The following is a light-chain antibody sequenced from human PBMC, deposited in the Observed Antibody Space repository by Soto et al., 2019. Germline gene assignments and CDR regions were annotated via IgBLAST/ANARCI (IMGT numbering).Light chain of an antibody. CDR2: GAS. V-gene: IGKV3-20*01. CDR1: QSVSSSY. J-gene: IGKJ1*01. CDR3: QQYNSYPWT. Sequence: EIVLTQSPGTLSLSPGERATLPCRASQSVSSSYLAWYQQKPGRAPRILIYGASSRATGIPDRFRGSGSGTEFTLTISRLQPDDFSTYYCQQYNSYPWTFGQGTKVDI.